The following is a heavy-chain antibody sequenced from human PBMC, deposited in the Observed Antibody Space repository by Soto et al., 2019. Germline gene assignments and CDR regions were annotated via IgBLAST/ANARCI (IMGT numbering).Heavy chain of an antibody. CDR3: ARRYSSAFDI. Sequence: QVQLQESGPGLVKPSETLSLTCTVSGGSISSYYWSWIRQPPGKGLEWMGYIYYRGSTNYTPSLTGRVTLSVATSKNQFSLKLSSVTAADTAVYYCARRYSSAFDIWGQGTMVTVSS. V-gene: IGHV4-59*08. CDR2: IYYRGST. CDR1: GGSISSYY. D-gene: IGHD6-13*01. J-gene: IGHJ3*02.